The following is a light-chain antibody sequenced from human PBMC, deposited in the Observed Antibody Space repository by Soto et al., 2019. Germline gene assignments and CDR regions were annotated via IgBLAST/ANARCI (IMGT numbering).Light chain of an antibody. CDR3: QQYNSYSGM. CDR2: AAS. CDR1: KTVSDN. V-gene: IGKV3-15*01. J-gene: IGKJ1*01. Sequence: EIVMTQSPSTLSVSPGESAPFSCMATKTVSDNLAWYQQKPGQSPRLLIYAASTRATGIPSRFSGSGSGTEFTLTISGLQPDDFASYYCQQYNSYSGMFGQGTKVDI.